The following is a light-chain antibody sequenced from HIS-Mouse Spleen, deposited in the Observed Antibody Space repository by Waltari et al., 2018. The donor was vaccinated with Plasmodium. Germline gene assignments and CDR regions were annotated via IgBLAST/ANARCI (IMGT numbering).Light chain of an antibody. CDR2: EGS. Sequence: QSALTQPASVSGSPGQSITISCTGTSSDVGSYNLVSWYQQHPGKAPKLVIYEGSKRPSGVSNRCVGSKSGNTASLTSAGRQAEDEADYYCCSYAGSSTWVFGGGTKLTVL. J-gene: IGLJ3*02. V-gene: IGLV2-23*01. CDR1: SSDVGSYNL. CDR3: CSYAGSSTWV.